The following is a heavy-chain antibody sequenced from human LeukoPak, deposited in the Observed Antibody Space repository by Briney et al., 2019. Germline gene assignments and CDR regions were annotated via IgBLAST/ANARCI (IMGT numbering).Heavy chain of an antibody. J-gene: IGHJ6*03. CDR3: AKRSGAGYVRGHCYYYYMHV. CDR1: GFTFSSYA. Sequence: PGGSLRLSCAGSGFTFSSYAMSWVRQAPGKGLEWVSAISGSGGSTYYADSVKGRFTISRDNSKNTLYLQMNSLRAEDTAVYYCAKRSGAGYVRGHCYYYYMHVWGKGTTVTVSS. V-gene: IGHV3-23*01. CDR2: ISGSGGST. D-gene: IGHD3-10*02.